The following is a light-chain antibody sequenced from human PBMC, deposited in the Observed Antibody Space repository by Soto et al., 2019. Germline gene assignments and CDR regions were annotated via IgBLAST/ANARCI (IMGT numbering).Light chain of an antibody. J-gene: IGKJ4*01. V-gene: IGKV1-27*01. CDR1: QGINNN. CDR3: QKYNSAPLT. CDR2: AAS. Sequence: DIEMTQSPSSLSASVGDRVTLTCRASQGINNNLAWYQQKPGKVPKVLIYAASTLQSGVPSRFSGSGSGTDFTLTISSLQPEDVATYYCQKYNSAPLTFGGGTKVEIK.